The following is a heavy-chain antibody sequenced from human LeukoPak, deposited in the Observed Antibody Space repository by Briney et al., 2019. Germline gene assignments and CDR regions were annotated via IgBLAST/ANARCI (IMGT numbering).Heavy chain of an antibody. V-gene: IGHV1-2*02. Sequence: RASVKVSCKASGYTFTGYYMHWVRQAPGQGLEWMGWINPNSGGTNYAQKFQGRVTMTRDTSISTAYMELSRLRSDDTAVYYCAREWSIAAAGIRHFNYYMDVWGKGTTVTVSS. CDR3: AREWSIAAAGIRHFNYYMDV. D-gene: IGHD6-13*01. J-gene: IGHJ6*03. CDR2: INPNSGGT. CDR1: GYTFTGYY.